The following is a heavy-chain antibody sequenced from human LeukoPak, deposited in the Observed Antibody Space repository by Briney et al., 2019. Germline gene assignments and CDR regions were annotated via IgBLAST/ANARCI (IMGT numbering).Heavy chain of an antibody. Sequence: GPLRLSCAASGFTFSSYGMHWVRQAPGKGLEWVAFIRYDGSNKYYADSVKGRFTISRDNSKNTLYLQMNSLRAEDTAVYYCAKNLEYSSGLYRGPGPDYWGQGTLVTVSS. CDR1: GFTFSSYG. D-gene: IGHD6-19*01. CDR2: IRYDGSNK. CDR3: AKNLEYSSGLYRGPGPDY. V-gene: IGHV3-30*02. J-gene: IGHJ4*02.